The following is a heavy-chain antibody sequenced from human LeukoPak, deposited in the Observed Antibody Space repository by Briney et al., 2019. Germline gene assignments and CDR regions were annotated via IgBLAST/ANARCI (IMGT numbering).Heavy chain of an antibody. V-gene: IGHV3-23*01. CDR1: GFTFNTYG. Sequence: GGTLRLSCAASGFTFNTYGMSWVRQAPGKGLEWVSAISGSGGSTYYADSVKGRFTISRDNSKNTLYLQMNSLRAEDTAVYYCAKDRSRVNSDMDVWGKGTTVTISS. CDR2: ISGSGGST. J-gene: IGHJ6*03. CDR3: AKDRSRVNSDMDV. D-gene: IGHD4-23*01.